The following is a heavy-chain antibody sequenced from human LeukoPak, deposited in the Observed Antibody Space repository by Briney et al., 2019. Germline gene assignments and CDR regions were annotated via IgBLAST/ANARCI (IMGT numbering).Heavy chain of an antibody. CDR2: ISDSGGNT. CDR1: GFTFDDYG. V-gene: IGHV3-23*01. Sequence: GGSLRLSCAASGFTFDDYGMSWVRQAPGKGLEWVSAISDSGGNTYYADSVKGRFTISRDNSKNTLYLQMNSLRAEDTAVYYCAKASAMIVVVSKHFDYWGQGTLVTVSS. D-gene: IGHD3-22*01. CDR3: AKASAMIVVVSKHFDY. J-gene: IGHJ4*02.